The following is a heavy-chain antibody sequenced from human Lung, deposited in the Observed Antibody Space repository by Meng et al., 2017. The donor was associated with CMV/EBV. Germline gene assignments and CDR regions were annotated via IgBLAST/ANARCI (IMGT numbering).Heavy chain of an antibody. Sequence: SETLSLXCTVSGGSISSGDYYWTWIRQHPGKGLEWIGNIYYIGSTYYNPSLKSRVTISVDTSKTQFSLKLRSVTAADTAVYYCARDKVGDGSGHGMDVWGQGXTVTASS. D-gene: IGHD3-3*01. CDR2: IYYIGST. J-gene: IGHJ6*02. V-gene: IGHV4-31*03. CDR1: GGSISSGDYY. CDR3: ARDKVGDGSGHGMDV.